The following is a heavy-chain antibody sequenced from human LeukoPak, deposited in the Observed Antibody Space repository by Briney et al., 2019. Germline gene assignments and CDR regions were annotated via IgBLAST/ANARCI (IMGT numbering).Heavy chain of an antibody. Sequence: PGGSLRLSCAASGFTFSSYGMHWVRRAPGKGLEWVAVISYDGSNKYYADSVKGRFTISRDNSKNTLYPQMNSLRAEDTAVYYCAKADPISSGFDYWGQGTLVTVSS. V-gene: IGHV3-30*18. CDR1: GFTFSSYG. J-gene: IGHJ4*02. CDR3: AKADPISSGFDY. D-gene: IGHD3-22*01. CDR2: ISYDGSNK.